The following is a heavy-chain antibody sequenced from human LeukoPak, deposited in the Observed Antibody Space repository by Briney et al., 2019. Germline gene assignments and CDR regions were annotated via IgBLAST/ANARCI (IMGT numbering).Heavy chain of an antibody. CDR1: GFTFSSYS. V-gene: IGHV3-48*02. J-gene: IGHJ4*02. Sequence: SAGSLRLSCAASGFTFSSYSMNWGRQAPAKGLELVSYISSSSSTIYYADSVKGRLTISRDNAKNSLYLQMNSLRDEATDGYYCARAVGWLQSLDYWGQGTLVTVSS. D-gene: IGHD5-24*01. CDR2: ISSSSSTI. CDR3: ARAVGWLQSLDY.